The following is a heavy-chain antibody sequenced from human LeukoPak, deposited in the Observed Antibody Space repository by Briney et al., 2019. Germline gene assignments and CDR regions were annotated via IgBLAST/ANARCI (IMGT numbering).Heavy chain of an antibody. Sequence: GASVKVSCKASGYTFTAYYMHWVRQAPGQGLQWMGWINPKSGDTNYGQNFQGRVTMTRDTSISTAYMELSRLRSDDTAVYYCARTAAPDYYYHYYMDVWGKGTTVTVCS. CDR3: ARTAAPDYYYHYYMDV. D-gene: IGHD2-15*01. CDR2: INPKSGDT. CDR1: GYTFTAYY. V-gene: IGHV1-2*02. J-gene: IGHJ6*03.